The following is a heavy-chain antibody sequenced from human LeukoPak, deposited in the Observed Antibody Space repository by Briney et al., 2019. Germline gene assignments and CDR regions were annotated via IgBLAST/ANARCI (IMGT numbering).Heavy chain of an antibody. CDR1: RFTFISYE. CDR2: ISSSGSTI. J-gene: IGHJ4*02. V-gene: IGHV3-48*03. Sequence: GSLRLSRAASRFTFISYEMNWVRPAPGRGLEWVSYISSSGSTIYYAHSVKGRFTISRDNAKNSLYLPMNSLRAEDTAVYYCARASGGYSYYFDYWGQGTLVTVSS. CDR3: ARASGGYSYYFDY. D-gene: IGHD5-18*01.